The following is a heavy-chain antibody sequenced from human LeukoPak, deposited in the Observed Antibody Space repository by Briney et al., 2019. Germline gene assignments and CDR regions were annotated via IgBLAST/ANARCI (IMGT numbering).Heavy chain of an antibody. CDR1: GYTVTSYG. Sequence: ASVKVSCKASGYTVTSYGISWVRQAPGQGLEWMGWISGYNGHTKYAQKFQGRVTMTTDTSTSTAYMELRSLTSDDTAVFYCARGLPPRRNYDSSGYYSYYFDYWGQGTLVTVSS. J-gene: IGHJ4*02. D-gene: IGHD3-22*01. CDR2: ISGYNGHT. CDR3: ARGLPPRRNYDSSGYYSYYFDY. V-gene: IGHV1-18*01.